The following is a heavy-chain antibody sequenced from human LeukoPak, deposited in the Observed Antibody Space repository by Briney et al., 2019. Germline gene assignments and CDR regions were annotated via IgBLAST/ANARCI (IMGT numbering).Heavy chain of an antibody. J-gene: IGHJ4*02. D-gene: IGHD2-21*01. CDR3: ARDIWDRYYCYFDF. V-gene: IGHV3-30*02. Sequence: PGGSLRLSCVGSGFTFRTFGIHWVRQAPGKGLEWAAFIQNDRNKKVYADSVKGRFIISRDDSKSTVFLQMDSLRAEDTAVYHCARDIWDRYYCYFDFWGQGTLVTVSS. CDR2: IQNDRNKK. CDR1: GFTFRTFG.